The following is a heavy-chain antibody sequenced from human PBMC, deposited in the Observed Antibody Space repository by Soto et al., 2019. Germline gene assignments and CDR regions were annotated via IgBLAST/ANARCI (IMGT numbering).Heavy chain of an antibody. Sequence: SETLSLTCTVSGGSISSGGYYWSWIRQHPGKGLEWIGYIYYSGSTYYNPSLKSRVTISVDTSKNQFSMKLSSVTAADTAVYYCAREVYSGYGGDWFDPWGQGTLVTVSS. J-gene: IGHJ5*02. CDR2: IYYSGST. D-gene: IGHD5-12*01. V-gene: IGHV4-31*03. CDR3: AREVYSGYGGDWFDP. CDR1: GGSISSGGYY.